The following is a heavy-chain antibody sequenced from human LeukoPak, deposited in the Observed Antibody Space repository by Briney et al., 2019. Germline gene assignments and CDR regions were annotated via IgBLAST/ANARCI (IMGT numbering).Heavy chain of an antibody. CDR3: ARSRPRGYSS. CDR1: GVSFSGYY. D-gene: IGHD5-18*01. J-gene: IGHJ4*02. Sequence: PSETLSLTCAVYGVSFSGYYWSWIRQPPGKGLEWIGEINHSGSTNYNPSLKSRVTISVDTSKNQFSLKLSSVTAADTAVYYCARSRPRGYSSWGQGTLVTVSS. V-gene: IGHV4-34*01. CDR2: INHSGST.